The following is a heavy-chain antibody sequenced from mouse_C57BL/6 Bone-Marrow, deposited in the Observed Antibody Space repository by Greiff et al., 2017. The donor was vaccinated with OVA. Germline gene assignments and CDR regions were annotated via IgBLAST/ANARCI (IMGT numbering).Heavy chain of an antibody. D-gene: IGHD1-1*01. J-gene: IGHJ2*01. CDR3: ARPTVVPHYFDY. Sequence: QVQLKESGAELVRPGTSVKVSCKASGYAFTNYLIEWVKQRPGQGLEWIGVINPGSGGTNYNEKFKGKATLTADKSSSTAYMQLSSLTSEDSAVYFCARPTVVPHYFDYWGQGTTLTVSS. CDR2: INPGSGGT. CDR1: GYAFTNYL. V-gene: IGHV1-54*01.